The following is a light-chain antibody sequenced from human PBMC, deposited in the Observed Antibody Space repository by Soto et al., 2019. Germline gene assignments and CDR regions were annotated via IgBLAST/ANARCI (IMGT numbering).Light chain of an antibody. CDR3: QVWASTAEFFV. Sequence: SYDRTQPPWVSVAPGQTAKITCGRDKIGSKIVHWYKQRPGQAPVAVVFDATDRPSGIPDRISASRSGDTATLTISRVDAGDEDEYYCQVWASTAEFFVVGSGTKVTVL. CDR1: KIGSKI. V-gene: IGLV3-21*02. J-gene: IGLJ1*01. CDR2: DAT.